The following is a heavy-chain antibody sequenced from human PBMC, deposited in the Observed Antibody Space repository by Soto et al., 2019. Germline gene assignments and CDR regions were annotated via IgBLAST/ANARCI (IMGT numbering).Heavy chain of an antibody. Sequence: PGGSLRLSCAASGFTFSSYSMNWVRQAPGKGLEWVSSISSSSSYIYYADSVKGRFTISRDNAKNSLYLQMNSLRAEDTAVYYCARDLGAAGYDAFHIWGQATMVTVSS. J-gene: IGHJ3*02. CDR1: GFTFSSYS. CDR2: ISSSSSYI. V-gene: IGHV3-21*01. CDR3: ARDLGAAGYDAFHI. D-gene: IGHD6-13*01.